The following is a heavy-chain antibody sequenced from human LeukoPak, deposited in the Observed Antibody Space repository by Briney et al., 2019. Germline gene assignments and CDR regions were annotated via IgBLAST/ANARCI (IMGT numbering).Heavy chain of an antibody. J-gene: IGHJ1*01. CDR3: ARVDNPGAEYLRH. CDR2: INDSGST. D-gene: IGHD1-14*01. Sequence: SEPLSLTCAVYGESFSGYFWTWIRQPPGKGLEWLGEINDSGSTNYNPSLERRVSISVDTPKNQFSLRLTSVTAADSAVYYCARVDNPGAEYLRHWGRGTLVTVSS. CDR1: GESFSGYF. V-gene: IGHV4-34*01.